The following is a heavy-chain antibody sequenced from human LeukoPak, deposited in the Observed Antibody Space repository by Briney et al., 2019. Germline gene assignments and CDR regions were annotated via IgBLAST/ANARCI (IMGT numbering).Heavy chain of an antibody. CDR2: ISPNGNTI. J-gene: IGHJ4*02. CDR1: GFTFSDRY. CDR3: ATETGWLFDY. V-gene: IGHV3-11*04. Sequence: GGSLRLSCGAAGFTFSDRYMSWIRQAPGKGMEWVAYISPNGNTIHYADSVKGRFTISRDNAKNSLFLQVNSLRAEHTAMYYCATETGWLFDYWGQGTLVTVSS. D-gene: IGHD5-12*01.